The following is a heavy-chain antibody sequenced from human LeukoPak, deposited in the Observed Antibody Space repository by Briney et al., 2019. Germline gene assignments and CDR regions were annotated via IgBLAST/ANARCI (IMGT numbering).Heavy chain of an antibody. D-gene: IGHD5-24*01. V-gene: IGHV1-69*13. J-gene: IGHJ6*02. CDR1: GGTFSSYA. Sequence: SVKVSCKASGGTFSSYAISWVRQAPGQGLEWMGGIIPIFGTANYAQKFQGRVTITADESTSTAYMELSSLRSEDTAVYYCASVSGGWLQSTRLYYYGMDVWGQGTTVTVSS. CDR2: IIPIFGTA. CDR3: ASVSGGWLQSTRLYYYGMDV.